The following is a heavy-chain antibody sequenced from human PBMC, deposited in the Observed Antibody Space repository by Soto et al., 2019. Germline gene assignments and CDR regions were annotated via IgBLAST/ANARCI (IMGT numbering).Heavy chain of an antibody. CDR1: GGSISSYY. J-gene: IGHJ6*02. CDR3: ARHDNWGHDYGDLFYYYYGMDV. Sequence: QVQLQESGPGLVKPSETLSLTCTVSGGSISSYYWSWIRQPPGKGLEWIGYIYYSGSTNYNPSLKSRVTRSVATPKDQFSLKLSSVTAADTAVYYCARHDNWGHDYGDLFYYYYGMDVWGQGTTVTVSS. V-gene: IGHV4-59*08. D-gene: IGHD4-17*01. CDR2: IYYSGST.